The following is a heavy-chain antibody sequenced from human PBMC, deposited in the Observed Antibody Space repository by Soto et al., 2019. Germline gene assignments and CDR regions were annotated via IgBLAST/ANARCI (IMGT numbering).Heavy chain of an antibody. CDR1: GGTFGSYA. Sequence: QVQLVQSGAEVKKPGTSVKVSCKASGGTFGSYAISWVRQAPGQGLEWMGGIIPIFGTANYAQKFQGRGTITADESTSTAYMELSSLRSEDTAVYYCASHSGWNYYYGMDVWGQGTTVTVSS. V-gene: IGHV1-69*12. J-gene: IGHJ6*02. CDR2: IIPIFGTA. D-gene: IGHD3-22*01. CDR3: ASHSGWNYYYGMDV.